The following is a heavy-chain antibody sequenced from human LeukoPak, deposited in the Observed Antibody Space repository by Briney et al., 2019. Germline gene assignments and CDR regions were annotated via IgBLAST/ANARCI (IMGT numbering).Heavy chain of an antibody. V-gene: IGHV4-4*07. CDR1: GASISSYY. D-gene: IGHD5-18*01. J-gene: IGHJ4*02. Sequence: KPSETLSLTCAVSGASISSYYWSWIRQPAGKGLEWICRIYTSGSTNYNPSLRRGVTMSEDTSKNQFSLKLSSVTAADTAVYYCARAGLGYNYGFDYWGQGSLVTVSS. CDR2: IYTSGST. CDR3: ARAGLGYNYGFDY.